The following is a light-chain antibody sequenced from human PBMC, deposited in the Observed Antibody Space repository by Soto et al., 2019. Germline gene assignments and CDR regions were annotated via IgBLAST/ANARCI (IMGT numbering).Light chain of an antibody. CDR2: DVS. CDR3: QQYNNLWA. CDR1: QSFSRW. Sequence: DIQMTPSPSTLSASVGDRVTITSRASQSFSRWLAWYQQKPGKPPKVLIYDVSRLESGVPSRFSGSGSGTEFTLTISRLQPEDVATYYCQQYNNLWAFGQGTKVDIK. J-gene: IGKJ1*01. V-gene: IGKV1-5*01.